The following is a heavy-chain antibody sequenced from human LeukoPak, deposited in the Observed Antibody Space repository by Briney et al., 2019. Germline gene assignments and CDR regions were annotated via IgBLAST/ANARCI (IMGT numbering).Heavy chain of an antibody. V-gene: IGHV3-30-3*01. CDR3: ATNSGSPGGY. CDR2: ISYDGNRE. J-gene: IGHJ4*02. CDR1: KFTFSTYA. D-gene: IGHD1-26*01. Sequence: GGSLRLSCTASKFTFSTYAMHWVRQAPGKGLEWVALISYDGNREYYADSVKGRFTISRDNSNNTLYLQMTSLRAEDTAMYYCATNSGSPGGYWGQGTLVTVSS.